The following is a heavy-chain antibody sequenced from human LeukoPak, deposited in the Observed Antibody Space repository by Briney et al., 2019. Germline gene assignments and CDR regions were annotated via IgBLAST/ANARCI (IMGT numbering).Heavy chain of an antibody. D-gene: IGHD3-22*01. Sequence: ASVKVSCKASGYTFTGYYMHWVRQAPGQGLEWMGWINPNSGGTNYAQKFQGRVTMTRDTSISTAYMELSRLRSDDTAVYYCARYYCDSSGYYYLDYWGQGTLVTVSS. J-gene: IGHJ4*02. CDR3: ARYYCDSSGYYYLDY. CDR2: INPNSGGT. V-gene: IGHV1-2*02. CDR1: GYTFTGYY.